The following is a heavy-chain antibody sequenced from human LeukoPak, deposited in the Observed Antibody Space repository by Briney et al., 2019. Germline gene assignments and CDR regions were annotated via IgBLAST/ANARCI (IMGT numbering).Heavy chain of an antibody. CDR2: IYTSGST. V-gene: IGHV4-4*07. Sequence: SETLSLTCTVSGGSISSYYWSWIRQPAGKGLEWIGRIYTSGSTNYNPSLTSRVTMLVEPCKNQFYLKLRSMTAPDTDVADCASSPLSFSGGAFDIWGQGTMVTVSS. D-gene: IGHD6-19*01. CDR3: ASSPLSFSGGAFDI. J-gene: IGHJ3*02. CDR1: GGSISSYY.